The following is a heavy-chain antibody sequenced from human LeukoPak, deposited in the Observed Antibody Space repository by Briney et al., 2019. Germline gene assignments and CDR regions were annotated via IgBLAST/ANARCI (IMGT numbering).Heavy chain of an antibody. CDR3: ALLGRKNWNDLDY. CDR1: GFIVTDYL. CDR2: IKQDGSEK. Sequence: GGSLRLSCAASGFIVTDYLMSWVRQAPGKGLEWVANIKQDGSEKNYVDSVKGRFTISRDDAKNSLYLQMNSLRAEDTAVYYCALLGRKNWNDLDYWGQGTLVTVSS. J-gene: IGHJ4*02. D-gene: IGHD1-1*01. V-gene: IGHV3-7*03.